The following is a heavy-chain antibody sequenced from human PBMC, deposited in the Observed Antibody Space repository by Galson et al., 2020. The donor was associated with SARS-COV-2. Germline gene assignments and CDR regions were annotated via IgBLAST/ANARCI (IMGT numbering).Heavy chain of an antibody. CDR1: GFTSSSYA. D-gene: IGHD1-26*01. CDR2: ISYDGSNK. CDR3: ARCLGSYYGYDY. V-gene: IGHV3-30*04. Sequence: SLKISCAASGFTSSSYAMHWVRQAPGKGLEWVAVISYDGSNKYYADSVKGRFTISSDNSKNTLYLQMNSLRAEDTAVYYCARCLGSYYGYDYWGQGTLVTVSS. J-gene: IGHJ4*02.